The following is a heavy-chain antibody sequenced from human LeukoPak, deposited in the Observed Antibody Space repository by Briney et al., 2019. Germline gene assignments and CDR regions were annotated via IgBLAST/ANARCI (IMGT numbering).Heavy chain of an antibody. Sequence: ASVKVSCKASGYTFTSYGISWVRQAPGQGLEWMGWISAYNGNTNYAQKFQGRVTITADESTSTAYMELSSLRSEDTAVYYCARTIAAAGTTVRPYYYYYMDVWGKGTTVTISS. CDR2: ISAYNGNT. CDR3: ARTIAAAGTTVRPYYYYYMDV. J-gene: IGHJ6*03. CDR1: GYTFTSYG. D-gene: IGHD6-13*01. V-gene: IGHV1-18*01.